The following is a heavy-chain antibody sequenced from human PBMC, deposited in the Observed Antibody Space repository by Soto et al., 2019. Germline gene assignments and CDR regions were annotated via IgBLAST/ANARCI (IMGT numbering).Heavy chain of an antibody. V-gene: IGHV3-33*01. Sequence: GGSLRLSCAASGFTFSSYGMHWVRQAPGKGLEWVAVIWYDGSNKYYADSVKGRFTISRDNSKNTLYLQMNSLRAEDTAVYYCARGTRYQLLYSPNDYGMDVWGQGTTVTVS. J-gene: IGHJ6*02. D-gene: IGHD2-2*02. CDR2: IWYDGSNK. CDR3: ARGTRYQLLYSPNDYGMDV. CDR1: GFTFSSYG.